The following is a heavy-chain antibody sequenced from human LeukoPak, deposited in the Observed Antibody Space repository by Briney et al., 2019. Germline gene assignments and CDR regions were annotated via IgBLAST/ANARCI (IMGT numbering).Heavy chain of an antibody. CDR1: GGSINSYY. CDR3: ARSIAVAGNDAFDI. D-gene: IGHD6-19*01. Sequence: SETLSLTCTVSGGSINSYYWSWIRQPPGKGLEWIGYIYYSGHTNYNPSLKSRVTISVDTSKNQFSLKLTSVTAADTAVYYCARSIAVAGNDAFDIWGRGTMVTVSS. CDR2: IYYSGHT. J-gene: IGHJ3*02. V-gene: IGHV4-59*01.